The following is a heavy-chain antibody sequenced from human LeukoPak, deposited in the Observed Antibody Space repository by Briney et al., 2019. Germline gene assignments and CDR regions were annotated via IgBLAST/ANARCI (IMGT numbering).Heavy chain of an antibody. Sequence: SETLSLTCAVYGGSFSGYYWSWIRQPPGKGLEWIGEINHSGSTNYNTSLKSRVTISVDTSKNQFSLKLSSVTAADTAVYYCARGPKYDFWSGYYLGGDAFDIWGQGTMVTVSS. CDR2: INHSGST. D-gene: IGHD3-3*01. V-gene: IGHV4-34*01. CDR1: GGSFSGYY. CDR3: ARGPKYDFWSGYYLGGDAFDI. J-gene: IGHJ3*02.